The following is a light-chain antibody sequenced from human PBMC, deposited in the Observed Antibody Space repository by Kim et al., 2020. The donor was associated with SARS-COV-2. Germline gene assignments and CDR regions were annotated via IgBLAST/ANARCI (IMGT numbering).Light chain of an antibody. CDR1: TSDVGGYNY. J-gene: IGLJ3*02. CDR3: NSYTTSSTRV. CDR2: GVN. V-gene: IGLV2-14*03. Sequence: QSALTQPASVSGSPGQSIAISCTGTTSDVGGYNYVSWYQRHPGKAPKLIIYGVNNRPSGVSDRFSGSKSGSTASLTISGLQAEDEAYYYCNSYTTSSTRVFGGGTKLTV.